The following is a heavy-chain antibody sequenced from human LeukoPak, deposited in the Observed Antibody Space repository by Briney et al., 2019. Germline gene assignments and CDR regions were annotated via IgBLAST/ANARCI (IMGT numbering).Heavy chain of an antibody. CDR2: IYYSGST. J-gene: IGHJ4*02. CDR1: GVSISSGTYH. V-gene: IGHV4-39*01. CDR3: ARHCPYSSSWSHFDY. D-gene: IGHD6-13*01. Sequence: SETLSLTCSVSGVSISSGTYHWAWIRQSPGEGLEWIGNIYYSGSTYYKPSLKSRVTISVDTSKNQFSLKLSSVTAADTAVYYCARHCPYSSSWSHFDYWGQGTQVTVSS.